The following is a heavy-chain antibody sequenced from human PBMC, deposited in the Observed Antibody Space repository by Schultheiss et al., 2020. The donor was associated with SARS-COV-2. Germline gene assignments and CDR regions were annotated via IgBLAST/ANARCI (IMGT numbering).Heavy chain of an antibody. CDR1: GFTFSSYA. V-gene: IGHV3-23*01. CDR2: ISGSGGST. Sequence: GGSLRLSCAASGFTFSSYAMSWVRQAPGKGLEWVSAISGSGGSTYYADSVKGRFTISRDNSKNTLYLQMNSLRAEDTAVYYCARDLGNYYYYGMDVWGQGTTVTVSS. J-gene: IGHJ6*02. CDR3: ARDLGNYYYYGMDV.